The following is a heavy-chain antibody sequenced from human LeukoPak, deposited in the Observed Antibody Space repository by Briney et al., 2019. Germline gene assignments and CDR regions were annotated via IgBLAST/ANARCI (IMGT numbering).Heavy chain of an antibody. Sequence: GGSLRLSCAASGSTFSDHYMDWVRQAPGKGLEWVGRTGNKANSYTTEYAASVKGRLIISRDDSKNSLYLQMNSLKTEDTALYYCTRGYSTVSIYAFDIWGQGTMVTVSS. J-gene: IGHJ3*02. V-gene: IGHV3-72*01. CDR2: TGNKANSYTT. CDR3: TRGYSTVSIYAFDI. CDR1: GSTFSDHY. D-gene: IGHD5-12*01.